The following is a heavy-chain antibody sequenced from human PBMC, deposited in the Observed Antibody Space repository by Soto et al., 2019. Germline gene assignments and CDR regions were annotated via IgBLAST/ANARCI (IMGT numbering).Heavy chain of an antibody. CDR2: INAGNGNT. V-gene: IGHV1-3*01. CDR1: GYTSTSYA. CDR3: ARSAPPIDY. Sequence: AAMXVSCNASGYTSTSYAMHWVRQAPGQRLESMGWINAGNGNTKYSQKFQGRVTITRDTSASTAYMELSSLRSEDTAVYYCARSAPPIDYWGQGTLVTVSS. J-gene: IGHJ4*02.